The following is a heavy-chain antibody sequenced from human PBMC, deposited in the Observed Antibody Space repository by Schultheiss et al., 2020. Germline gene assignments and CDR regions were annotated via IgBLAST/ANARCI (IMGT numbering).Heavy chain of an antibody. CDR2: IVVGSGNT. Sequence: KISCKASGFTFTSSAVQWVRQARGQRLEWIGWIVVGSGNTNYAQKFQERVTITRDTSISTAYMELSRLRSDDTAVYYCARDMGVNSSSTENWFDPWGQGTLVTVS. D-gene: IGHD6-6*01. CDR1: GFTFTSSA. V-gene: IGHV1-58*01. CDR3: ARDMGVNSSSTENWFDP. J-gene: IGHJ5*02.